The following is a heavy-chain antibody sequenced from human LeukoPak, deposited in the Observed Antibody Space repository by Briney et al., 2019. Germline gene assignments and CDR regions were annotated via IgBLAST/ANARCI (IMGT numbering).Heavy chain of an antibody. D-gene: IGHD3-10*01. J-gene: IGHJ4*02. CDR1: GGTFSSYA. V-gene: IGHV1-69*01. CDR3: ARESDYGSGSLLIYFDY. CDR2: IIPIFGTA. Sequence: ASVKVSCKASGGTFSSYAISWVRQAPGQGLEWMGGIIPIFGTANYAQKFQGRVTITADESTSTAYMELSSLRSEDTAVYYCARESDYGSGSLLIYFDYWGQGTLVTVSS.